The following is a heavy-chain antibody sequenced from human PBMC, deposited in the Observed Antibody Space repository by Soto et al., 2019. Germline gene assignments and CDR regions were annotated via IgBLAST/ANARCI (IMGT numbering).Heavy chain of an antibody. CDR2: IIPILGIA. CDR3: ARDLPNPYSNYAHYYYYYMDV. Sequence: ASVKVSCKASGGTFSSYTISWVRQAPGQGLEWMGRIIPILGIANYAQKFQGRVTITADKSTSTAYMELSSLRSEDTAVYYCARDLPNPYSNYAHYYYYYMDVWGKGTTVTVSS. CDR1: GGTFSSYT. V-gene: IGHV1-69*04. J-gene: IGHJ6*03. D-gene: IGHD4-4*01.